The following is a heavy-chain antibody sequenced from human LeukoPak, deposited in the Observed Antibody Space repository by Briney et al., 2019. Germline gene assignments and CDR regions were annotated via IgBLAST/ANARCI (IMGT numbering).Heavy chain of an antibody. CDR1: GYTFINYG. J-gene: IGHJ4*02. CDR2: ISDSNGNT. CDR3: ARALSRGYSGYDYGLGY. Sequence: ASVKVSCKASGYTFINYGVTWVRQAPGQGLEWVGWISDSNGNTNYAQKLQGRVTMTTETSTSTAYMELRSLRSDDTAVYYCARALSRGYSGYDYGLGYWGQGTLVTVSS. D-gene: IGHD5-12*01. V-gene: IGHV1-18*01.